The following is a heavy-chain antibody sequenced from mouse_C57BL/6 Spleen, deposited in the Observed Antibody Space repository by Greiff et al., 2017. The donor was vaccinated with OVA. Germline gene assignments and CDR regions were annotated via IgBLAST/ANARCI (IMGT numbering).Heavy chain of an antibody. V-gene: IGHV1-50*01. CDR2: IDPSDSYT. J-gene: IGHJ1*03. CDR3: ARFLTVGYFEV. Sequence: QVQLQQPGAELVKPGASVKLSCKASGYTFTSYWMQWVKQRPGQGLEWIGEIDPSDSYTNYNQKFKGKATLTVDTSSSTAYMQLSSLTSEDSAVYYCARFLTVGYFEVWGTGTTVTVSS. D-gene: IGHD1-1*01. CDR1: GYTFTSYW.